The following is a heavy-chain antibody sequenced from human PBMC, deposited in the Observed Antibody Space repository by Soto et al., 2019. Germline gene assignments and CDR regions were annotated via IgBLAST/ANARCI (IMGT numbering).Heavy chain of an antibody. CDR3: ARDAKRGTPNAYYDILAGYSAD. CDR2: IWYDGSNK. D-gene: IGHD3-9*01. Sequence: GGSLRLSCAASGLTFSSYGMHWVRQAPGKGLEWVAVIWYDGSNKYYADSVKGRFTISRGNSKNTLYLQMNSLRAEDTAVYYCARDAKRGTPNAYYDILAGYSADWGQGTLVTVSS. CDR1: GLTFSSYG. V-gene: IGHV3-33*01. J-gene: IGHJ4*02.